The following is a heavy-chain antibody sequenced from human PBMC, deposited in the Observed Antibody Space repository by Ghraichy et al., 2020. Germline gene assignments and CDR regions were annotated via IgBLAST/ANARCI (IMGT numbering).Heavy chain of an antibody. D-gene: IGHD3-9*01. Sequence: SQTLSLTCTVSGGSMSSYYWSWIRQPPGNGLEWIGDIYDTGSTEYNPSIKGRGTISVDTSENPFSLKLSSVTAADPAFYYCATAYILTGYLPDYWRPGILVTVS. J-gene: IGHJ4*02. CDR2: IYDTGST. V-gene: IGHV4-59*01. CDR3: ATAYILTGYLPDY. CDR1: GGSMSSYY.